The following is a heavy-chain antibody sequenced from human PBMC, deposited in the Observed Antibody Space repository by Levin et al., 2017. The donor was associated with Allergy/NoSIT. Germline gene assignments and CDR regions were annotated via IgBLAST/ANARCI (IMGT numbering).Heavy chain of an antibody. D-gene: IGHD5-24*01. CDR3: AKDGYSGSGGYFDR. CDR1: GFMFSNNA. CDR2: IRGSDDGT. J-gene: IGHJ4*01. V-gene: IGHV3-23*01. Sequence: GGSLRLSCVASGFMFSNNAMSWVRQGPGKGLEWVSVIRGSDDGTFYADSVKGRFTISRDTSKNTLYLQMNSLRAEDTARYYCAKDGYSGSGGYFDRWGQGTLVTVSS.